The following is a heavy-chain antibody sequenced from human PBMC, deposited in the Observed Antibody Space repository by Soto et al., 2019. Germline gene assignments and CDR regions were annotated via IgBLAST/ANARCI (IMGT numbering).Heavy chain of an antibody. Sequence: PSETLSLTCTVSGGSISSGGYYWSWIRQHPGKGLEWIGYIYYSGSTYYNPSLKSRVTISVDTSKNQFSLKLSSVTAADTAVYYCARGGPLNYCGMDVWGQGTTVTVSS. D-gene: IGHD1-26*01. J-gene: IGHJ6*02. V-gene: IGHV4-31*03. CDR1: GGSISSGGYY. CDR2: IYYSGST. CDR3: ARGGPLNYCGMDV.